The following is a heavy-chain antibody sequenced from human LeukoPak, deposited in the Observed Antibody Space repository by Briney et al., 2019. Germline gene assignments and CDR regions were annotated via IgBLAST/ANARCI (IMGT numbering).Heavy chain of an antibody. V-gene: IGHV3-53*01. CDR1: GFIVSSNY. CDR2: IYCGGST. J-gene: IGHJ4*02. D-gene: IGHD6-13*01. Sequence: PGGYLGLSRAAPGFIVSSNYMSWVRPAPGKGLAWVSVIYCGGSTYYAPSVKGRFTISRDNPKNTLYLQMSSLRADDTAVYYCARGFPGYCFDYWGQGTLVTVSS. CDR3: ARGFPGYCFDY.